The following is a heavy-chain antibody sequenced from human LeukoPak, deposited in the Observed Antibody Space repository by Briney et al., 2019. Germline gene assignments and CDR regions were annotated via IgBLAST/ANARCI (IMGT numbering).Heavy chain of an antibody. CDR3: ARRPSYCGGDCTFDY. V-gene: IGHV4-34*01. D-gene: IGHD2-21*01. Sequence: SETLSRTCAVYGGSFSGYYWSWIRQTPGKGLEWIGEINHSGSTNYNPSLKSRVTISVDTSKNQFSLKLSSVTAADTAVYYCARRPSYCGGDCTFDYWGQGTLVTVSS. J-gene: IGHJ4*02. CDR1: GGSFSGYY. CDR2: INHSGST.